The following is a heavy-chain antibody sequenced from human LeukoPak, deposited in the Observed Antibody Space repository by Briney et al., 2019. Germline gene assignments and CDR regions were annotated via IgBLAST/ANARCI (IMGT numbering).Heavy chain of an antibody. J-gene: IGHJ4*02. V-gene: IGHV1-46*01. CDR2: INPSGGST. Sequence: ASVKVSCKASGYTFTSYYMHWVRQAPGQGLEWMGIINPSGGSTSYAQKLQGRVTMTRDMSTSAVYMELSSLRSEDTAVYYCASSRYGSGSYPPDYWGQGTLVTVSS. CDR1: GYTFTSYY. D-gene: IGHD3-10*01. CDR3: ASSRYGSGSYPPDY.